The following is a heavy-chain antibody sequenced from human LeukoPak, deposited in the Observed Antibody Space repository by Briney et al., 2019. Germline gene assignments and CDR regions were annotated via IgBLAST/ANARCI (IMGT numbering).Heavy chain of an antibody. J-gene: IGHJ4*02. V-gene: IGHV1-18*01. Sequence: ASVKVSCKASGYTFSNYGITWVRQAPGHGLEWMGWISAYDGNTNYAQKLRGRATMTTDTSTSTAYMELTSLRSDDTAVYYCAKDGPSRSSDYWGQGTLVTVSS. CDR1: GYTFSNYG. CDR3: AKDGPSRSSDY. CDR2: ISAYDGNT.